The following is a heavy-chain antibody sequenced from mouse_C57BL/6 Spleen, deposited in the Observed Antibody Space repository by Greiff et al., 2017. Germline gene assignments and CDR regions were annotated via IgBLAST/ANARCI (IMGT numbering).Heavy chain of an antibody. D-gene: IGHD2-3*01. V-gene: IGHV1-7*01. CDR2: INPSSGYT. J-gene: IGHJ1*03. Sequence: QVQLQQSGAELAKPGASVKLSCKASGYTFTSSWMHWVKQRPGQGLEWIGYINPSSGYTKYNQKLQDKATLTADKYSSSAYMQLSSLTYEDSAVYYCARSENEGYFWYFDGWGTGTTVTVSS. CDR3: ARSENEGYFWYFDG. CDR1: GYTFTSSW.